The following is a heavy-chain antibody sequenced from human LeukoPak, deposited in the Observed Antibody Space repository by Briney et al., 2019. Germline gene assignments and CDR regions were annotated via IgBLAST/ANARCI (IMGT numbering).Heavy chain of an antibody. CDR1: GGSVSSGSYY. CDR2: IYYSGST. J-gene: IGHJ4*02. Sequence: SETLSLTCTVSGGSVSSGSYYWSWIRQPPGKGLEWIGYIYYSGSTNYNPSLKSRVTISVDTSKNQFSLKLSSVTAADTAVYYCARVGIAVAGIFDYWGQGTLVTVSS. D-gene: IGHD6-19*01. CDR3: ARVGIAVAGIFDY. V-gene: IGHV4-61*01.